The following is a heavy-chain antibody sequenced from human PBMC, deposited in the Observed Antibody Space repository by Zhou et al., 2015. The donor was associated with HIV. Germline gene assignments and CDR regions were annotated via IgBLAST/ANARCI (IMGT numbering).Heavy chain of an antibody. J-gene: IGHJ4*02. D-gene: IGHD2-21*02. CDR3: AKDEGSGEVVTAINY. V-gene: IGHV3-23*04. CDR2: ISGSGGST. Sequence: VQLVESGGRRSSAGGGSMRLSCAASGFNFGNTWMVWVRQAPGKGLEWVSAISGSGGSTYYADSVKGRFTISRDNSKNTLYLQMNSLRAEDTAVYYCAKDEGSGEVVTAINYWGQGTLVTVSS. CDR1: GFNFGNTW.